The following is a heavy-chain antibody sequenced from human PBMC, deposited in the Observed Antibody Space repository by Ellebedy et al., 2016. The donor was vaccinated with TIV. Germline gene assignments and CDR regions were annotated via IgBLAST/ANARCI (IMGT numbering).Heavy chain of an antibody. CDR2: IKRDGSEK. CDR3: VRVGIEGWANWFDP. Sequence: GESLKISCAASGFTFNSYYMNWVRQAPGKGPQWVAHIKRDGSEKYYADSVKGRFTISRDNAANSLYLQMNSLRVDDTAVYYWVRVGIEGWANWFDPWGRGTLVTVSS. V-gene: IGHV3-7*03. D-gene: IGHD5-24*01. J-gene: IGHJ5*02. CDR1: GFTFNSYY.